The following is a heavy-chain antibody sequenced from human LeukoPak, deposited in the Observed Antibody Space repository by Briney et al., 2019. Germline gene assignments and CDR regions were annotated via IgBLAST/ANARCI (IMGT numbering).Heavy chain of an antibody. CDR2: IYYSGST. Sequence: KPSETLSLTCTVSGGSINNYYWSWLRQPPGKGLEWIGYIYYSGSTNYNPSLKSRITLSVGTSMNQFSLKLSSVSAADTAVYYCARHSSLTGWPFDHWGQGTLVTVSS. CDR3: ARHSSLTGWPFDH. D-gene: IGHD1-1*01. J-gene: IGHJ4*02. CDR1: GGSINNYY. V-gene: IGHV4-59*08.